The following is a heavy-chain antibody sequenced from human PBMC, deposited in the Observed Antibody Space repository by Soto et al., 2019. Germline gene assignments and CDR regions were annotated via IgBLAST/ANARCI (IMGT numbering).Heavy chain of an antibody. V-gene: IGHV4-39*01. CDR2: IQYRGST. Sequence: HLQLQESGPGLVKPSETLSLTCTVSDDSITSGAYYWGLIRQSPGKGLEWIGTIQYRGSTYYNPSLKSRVTMSLETSKNQFSLRLTSVTAADTAVYFCAGRFWFGDLLFDYWGQGTLVTVSS. D-gene: IGHD3-10*01. J-gene: IGHJ4*02. CDR3: AGRFWFGDLLFDY. CDR1: DDSITSGAYY.